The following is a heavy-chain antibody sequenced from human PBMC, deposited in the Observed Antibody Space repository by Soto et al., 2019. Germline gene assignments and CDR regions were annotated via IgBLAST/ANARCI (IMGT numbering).Heavy chain of an antibody. D-gene: IGHD3-22*01. V-gene: IGHV4-30-4*01. J-gene: IGHJ3*02. CDR1: GGSISSGDYY. Sequence: SETLSLTCTVSGGSISSGDYYWSWIRQPPGKGLEWIGYIYYSGSTYYNPSLKSRVTISVDTSKNQFSLKLSSVTAADTAVYYCARDVDDKDAFDIWGQGTMVTVSS. CDR2: IYYSGST. CDR3: ARDVDDKDAFDI.